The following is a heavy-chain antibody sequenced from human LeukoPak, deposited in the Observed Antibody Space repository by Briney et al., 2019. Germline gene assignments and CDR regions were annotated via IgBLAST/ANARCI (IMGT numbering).Heavy chain of an antibody. CDR2: INPSGGST. CDR3: ARDHVIGNGGSYSHPYYFDY. Sequence: ASVKVSCKASGYTFTSYYMHWVRQAPGQGLEWMGIINPSGGSTSYTQKFQGRVTMTRDTSTSTVYMELSSLRSEDTAVYYCARDHVIGNGGSYSHPYYFDYWGQGTLVTVSS. J-gene: IGHJ4*02. V-gene: IGHV1-46*01. D-gene: IGHD1-26*01. CDR1: GYTFTSYY.